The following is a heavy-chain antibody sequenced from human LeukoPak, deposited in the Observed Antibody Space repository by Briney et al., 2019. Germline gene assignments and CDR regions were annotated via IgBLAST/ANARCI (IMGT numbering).Heavy chain of an antibody. CDR3: APLLESPRMGFDF. CDR1: GYSFTNLR. CDR2: IYPGDSDT. Sequence: KHGESLKISCQASGYSFTNLRIAWARQMPGKGLEWMGVIYPGDSDTRYSPSFQGQVTISADKSITTAYLQWSSLKASDTAMYNSAPLLESPRMGFDFWGQGTLVTVSS. V-gene: IGHV5-51*01. J-gene: IGHJ4*02. D-gene: IGHD2-8*01.